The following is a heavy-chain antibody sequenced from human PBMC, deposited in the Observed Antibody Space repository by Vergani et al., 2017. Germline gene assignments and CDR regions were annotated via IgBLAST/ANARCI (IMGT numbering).Heavy chain of an antibody. J-gene: IGHJ4*02. CDR1: GYTFSNYY. D-gene: IGHD3-9*01. Sequence: QVQVVQSGAEVKKSGASVKVSCKTSGYTFSNYYMHWVRQAPGQGLEWMGIINPSGGHTNYAQKFQGRVTMTRDTSTSTVYMELSNLRSEDTAIYYCARGDYGILTGYRYWGQGTMVTV. CDR2: INPSGGHT. V-gene: IGHV1-46*03. CDR3: ARGDYGILTGYRY.